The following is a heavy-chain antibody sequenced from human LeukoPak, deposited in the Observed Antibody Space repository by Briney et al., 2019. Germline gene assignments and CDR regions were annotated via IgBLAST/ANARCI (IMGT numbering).Heavy chain of an antibody. CDR2: ISSSSSYI. V-gene: IGHV3-21*04. CDR3: ARVIQGGSGSYYFDY. D-gene: IGHD3-10*01. Sequence: GGSLRLSCAASGFTFSSYSMNWVRQAPGKGLEWVSSISSSSSYIYYADSVKGRFTISRDNAKNSLYLQMNSLRAEDTALYHCARVIQGGSGSYYFDYWGQGTLVTVSS. J-gene: IGHJ4*02. CDR1: GFTFSSYS.